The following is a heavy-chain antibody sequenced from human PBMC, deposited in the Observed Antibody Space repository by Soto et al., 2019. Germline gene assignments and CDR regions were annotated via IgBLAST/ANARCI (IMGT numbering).Heavy chain of an antibody. Sequence: SETLSLTCTVSGGSISSSSYYWGWIRQPPGKGLEWIGSIYYSGSTYYNPSLKSRVTISVDTSKNQFSLKLSSVTAADTAVYYCERPARSSWPSGWFDPWGQGTLVTVS. CDR1: GGSISSSSYY. CDR3: ERPARSSWPSGWFDP. D-gene: IGHD6-13*01. V-gene: IGHV4-39*01. CDR2: IYYSGST. J-gene: IGHJ5*02.